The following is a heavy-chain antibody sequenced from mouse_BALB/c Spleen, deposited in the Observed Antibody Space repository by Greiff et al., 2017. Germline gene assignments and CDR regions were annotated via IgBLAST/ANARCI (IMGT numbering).Heavy chain of an antibody. D-gene: IGHD2-2*01. CDR2: INPYNGDT. CDR3: ARRYYGYDGGFAY. CDR1: GYSFTGYF. V-gene: IGHV1-20*02. J-gene: IGHJ3*01. Sequence: VQLKQSGPELVKPGASVKISCKASGYSFTGYFMNWVMQSHGKSLEWIGRINPYNGDTFYNQKFKGKATLTVDKSSSTAHMELRSLASEDSAVYYCARRYYGYDGGFAYWGQGTLVTVSA.